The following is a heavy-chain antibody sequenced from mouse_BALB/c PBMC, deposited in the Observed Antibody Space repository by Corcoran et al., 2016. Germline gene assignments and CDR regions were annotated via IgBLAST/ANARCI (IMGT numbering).Heavy chain of an antibody. V-gene: IGHV1-26*01. CDR2: INPYNGGT. CDR1: GYSFTGYS. D-gene: IGHD1-1*01. CDR3: ARGSTVVDLDY. J-gene: IGHJ2*01. Sequence: EVQLQQSGAELMKPGASMKVSCKASGYSFTGYSMNWVKQSHGKNLEWIGLINPYNGGTSYNQKFKGKATLTVDKSSSTAYMELLSLTSEDSAVYYCARGSTVVDLDYWGQGITLTVSS.